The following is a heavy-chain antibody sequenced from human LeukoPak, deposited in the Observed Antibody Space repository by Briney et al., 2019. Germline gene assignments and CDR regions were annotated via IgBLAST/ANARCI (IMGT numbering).Heavy chain of an antibody. CDR3: ARVGSIAAAGTPDY. Sequence: GXSLXLSCAASGFIFSDYYMTWIRQAPGKGLEWLSYISGSGSDTNYADSVKGRFTTSRDNAKNSLYLQMNSLRAEDTAVYYCARVGSIAAAGTPDYWGQGTLVTVSS. J-gene: IGHJ4*02. CDR1: GFIFSDYY. V-gene: IGHV3-11*06. D-gene: IGHD6-13*01. CDR2: ISGSGSDT.